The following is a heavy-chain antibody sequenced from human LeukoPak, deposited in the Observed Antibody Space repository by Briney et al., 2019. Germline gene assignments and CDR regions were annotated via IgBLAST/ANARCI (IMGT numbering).Heavy chain of an antibody. CDR1: GYTFTSYD. Sequence: ASVKVSCKASGYTFTSYDINWVRQATGRGLEWMGWTNPNSGNTGYAQKFQGRVTMTRNTSISTAYMELSSLRSEDTAVYYCARGSRIAAAGTYYYYYYTDVWGKGTTVTVSS. V-gene: IGHV1-8*01. CDR3: ARGSRIAAAGTYYYYYYTDV. D-gene: IGHD6-13*01. CDR2: TNPNSGNT. J-gene: IGHJ6*03.